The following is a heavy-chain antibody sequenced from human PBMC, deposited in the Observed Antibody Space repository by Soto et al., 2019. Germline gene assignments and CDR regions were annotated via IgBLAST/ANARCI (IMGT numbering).Heavy chain of an antibody. D-gene: IGHD6-13*01. CDR3: ARDPAADGYYGMDV. Sequence: GGSLRLSCAASGFTFSSYNMNWVRQAPGKGLEWVSFISSTSSHIHYADSVKGRFTISRDNAKNSLYLQMNSLRAEDTAVYYCARDPAADGYYGMDVWGQGTTVTVS. J-gene: IGHJ6*02. CDR1: GFTFSSYN. V-gene: IGHV3-21*01. CDR2: ISSTSSHI.